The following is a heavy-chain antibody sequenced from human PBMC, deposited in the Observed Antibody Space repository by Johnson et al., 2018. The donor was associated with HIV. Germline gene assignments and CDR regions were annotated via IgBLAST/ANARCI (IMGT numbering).Heavy chain of an antibody. Sequence: VQLVESGGVLVQPGGSLRLSCAASAFTFDDYGMSWVRQAPGKGLEWVSGITWNGGRIGYADSVKGRFTISRDNAKNSLYLQMNSLRAEDTALYYCARDQWGKWYSWSYGGAFDIWGQGTMVTVSS. D-gene: IGHD1-26*01. V-gene: IGHV3-20*04. J-gene: IGHJ3*02. CDR2: ITWNGGRI. CDR1: AFTFDDYG. CDR3: ARDQWGKWYSWSYGGAFDI.